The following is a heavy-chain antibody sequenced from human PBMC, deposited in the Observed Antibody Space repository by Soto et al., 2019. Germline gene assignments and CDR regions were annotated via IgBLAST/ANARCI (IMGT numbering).Heavy chain of an antibody. Sequence: TGGSLRLSCAASGFTFSSYAMSWVRQAPGKGLEWVSAISGSGGSTYYADSVKGRFTISRDNSKNTLYLQMNSLRAEDTAVYYCAKDPAGEGYFDYWGQGTLVTVSS. CDR1: GFTFSSYA. CDR3: AKDPAGEGYFDY. D-gene: IGHD3-10*01. V-gene: IGHV3-23*01. CDR2: ISGSGGST. J-gene: IGHJ4*02.